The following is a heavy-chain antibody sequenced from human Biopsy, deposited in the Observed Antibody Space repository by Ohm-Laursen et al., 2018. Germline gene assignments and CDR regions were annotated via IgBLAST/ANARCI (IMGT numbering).Heavy chain of an antibody. CDR1: GFTFSSYS. Sequence: SLRLSCAASGFTFSSYSMNWVRQAPGKGLEWVSSISTSSTYIYYADSVKGRFSISRDDASNSLYLQMNSLRAEDTAVYYCAKDVAGWRYRSGFRIDYFFDYWGQGTLVTVSS. CDR2: ISTSSTYI. D-gene: IGHD5-18*01. CDR3: AKDVAGWRYRSGFRIDYFFDY. V-gene: IGHV3-21*01. J-gene: IGHJ4*02.